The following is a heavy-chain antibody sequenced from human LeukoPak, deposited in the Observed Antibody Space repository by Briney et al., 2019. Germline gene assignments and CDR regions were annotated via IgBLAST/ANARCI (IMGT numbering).Heavy chain of an antibody. V-gene: IGHV4-59*08. Sequence: PSETLSLTCTVSGGSISNYYWNWVRQPPGKGLEWIGYVYYSGSTNYNPSLKSRVTISVDTSKNQFSLKLSSVTDADTAVYYCARQPHPRGSFDYWGQGTLVTVFS. CDR1: GGSISNYY. CDR2: VYYSGST. J-gene: IGHJ4*02. D-gene: IGHD3-16*01. CDR3: ARQPHPRGSFDY.